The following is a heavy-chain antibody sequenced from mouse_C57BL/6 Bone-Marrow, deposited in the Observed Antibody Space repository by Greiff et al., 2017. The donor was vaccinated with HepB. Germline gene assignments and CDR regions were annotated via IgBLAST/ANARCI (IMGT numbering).Heavy chain of an antibody. CDR2: INPYNGGT. CDR1: GYTFTDYY. Sequence: EVQLQQSGPVLVKPGASVKMSCKASGYTFTDYYMNWVKQSHGKSLEWIGVINPYNGGTSYNQKFKGKATLTVDKSSSTAYMELNSLTSEDSAVYYCAKGEDYDNSFDYWCRGTALTVSA. J-gene: IGHJ2*01. V-gene: IGHV1-19*01. CDR3: AKGEDYDNSFDY. D-gene: IGHD1-1*01.